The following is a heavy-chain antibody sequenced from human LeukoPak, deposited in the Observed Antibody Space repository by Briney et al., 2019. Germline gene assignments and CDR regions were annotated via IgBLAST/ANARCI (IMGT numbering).Heavy chain of an antibody. CDR1: GFTLSSYE. J-gene: IGHJ4*02. Sequence: GGSLRLSCAASGFTLSSYEMNWVRLAPGKGLEWISYISRTGNSIYYADSVNGRFAISRDSAKNSLYLQMNSLRAEDTAVYYCARGPYSSNWYVDYWGQGTLVTVA. CDR3: ARGPYSSNWYVDY. D-gene: IGHD6-13*01. V-gene: IGHV3-48*03. CDR2: ISRTGNSI.